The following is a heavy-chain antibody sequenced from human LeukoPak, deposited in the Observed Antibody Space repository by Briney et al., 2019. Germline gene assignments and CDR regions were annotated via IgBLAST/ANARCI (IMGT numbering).Heavy chain of an antibody. Sequence: GRSLRLSCAASGFTFSSYAMHWVRQAPGKGLEWVAVISYDGSNKYYADSVKGRFTISRDNSKNTLYLQMNSLRAEDTAVYYCAKMQEYYYDSSGYYYWGQGTLVTVSS. CDR1: GFTFSSYA. CDR3: AKMQEYYYDSSGYYY. J-gene: IGHJ4*02. CDR2: ISYDGSNK. V-gene: IGHV3-30*04. D-gene: IGHD3-22*01.